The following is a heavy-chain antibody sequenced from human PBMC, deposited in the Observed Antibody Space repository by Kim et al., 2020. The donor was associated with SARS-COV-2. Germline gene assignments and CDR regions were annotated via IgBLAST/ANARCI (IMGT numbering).Heavy chain of an antibody. D-gene: IGHD1-26*01. Sequence: SETLSLTCTVSGGSISSGGYYWSWIRQHPGKGLEWIGYIYYSGSTYYNPSLKSRVTISVDTSKNQFSLKLSSVTAADTAVYYCARANGWELTPSTGRFDPWGQGTLVTVSS. CDR2: IYYSGST. CDR3: ARANGWELTPSTGRFDP. CDR1: GGSISSGGYY. V-gene: IGHV4-31*03. J-gene: IGHJ5*02.